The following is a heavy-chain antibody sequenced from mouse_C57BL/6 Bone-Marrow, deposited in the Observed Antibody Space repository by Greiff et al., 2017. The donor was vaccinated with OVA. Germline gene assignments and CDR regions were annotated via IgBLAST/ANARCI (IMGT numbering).Heavy chain of an antibody. J-gene: IGHJ2*01. D-gene: IGHD1-1*01. V-gene: IGHV1-74*01. CDR1: GYSFTSYW. Sequence: QVQLKQPGADLVKPAPSLSVSCNASGYSFTSYWMHWVKQRPGQGLEWIGRIHRSDSATNYNQKFKGQATLTVDKSSSIAYMQLSRLTSENSAVYYCAIEDYYDSSFDYWGQGTTLTVSS. CDR2: IHRSDSAT. CDR3: AIEDYYDSSFDY.